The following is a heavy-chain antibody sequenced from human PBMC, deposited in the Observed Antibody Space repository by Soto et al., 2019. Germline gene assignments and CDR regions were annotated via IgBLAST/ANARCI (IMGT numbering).Heavy chain of an antibody. J-gene: IGHJ4*02. CDR3: ARGRYGDY. CDR2: ISAHNGNT. Sequence: QVHLVQSGAEVKKPGASVKVSCKASGYTFTSYGITWVRQAPGQGLEWMGWISAHNGNTDYAQKLQGRVIVTRDTSTSSADMELRSLRSDDTAVYYCARGRYGDYWGQGALVTVS. D-gene: IGHD1-1*01. V-gene: IGHV1-18*01. CDR1: GYTFTSYG.